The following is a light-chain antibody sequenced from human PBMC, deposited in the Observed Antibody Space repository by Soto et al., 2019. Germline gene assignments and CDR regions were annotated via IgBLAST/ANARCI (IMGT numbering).Light chain of an antibody. V-gene: IGKV3-20*01. CDR3: QQAGSSPPIT. J-gene: IGKJ5*01. Sequence: EIVLTQSPGTLSLSPGERATLSCRASQSVSSSYLAWYQQKPGQAPRLLIYGASSRATGIPDRFSGSGSGTDFPLSISRLEPEDVAVYYCQQAGSSPPITFGQGTRLEIK. CDR2: GAS. CDR1: QSVSSSY.